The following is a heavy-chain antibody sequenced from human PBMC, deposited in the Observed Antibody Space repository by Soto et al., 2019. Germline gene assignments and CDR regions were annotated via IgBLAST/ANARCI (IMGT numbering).Heavy chain of an antibody. CDR1: VGSSSSYY. CDR2: IYYSGST. D-gene: IGHD4-4*01. V-gene: IGHV4-59*01. J-gene: IGHJ4*02. CDR3: ARGLYPDYSNYYFDY. Sequence: SEPLSLTCTVSVGSSSSYYWSWIRQPPGKGLELIGYIYYSGSTNYNPSLKSRVTISVDTSKNQFSLKLSSVTAADTAVYYCARGLYPDYSNYYFDYWGQGTLVTVSS.